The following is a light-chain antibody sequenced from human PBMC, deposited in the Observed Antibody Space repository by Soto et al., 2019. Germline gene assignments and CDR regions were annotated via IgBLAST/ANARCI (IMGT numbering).Light chain of an antibody. J-gene: IGKJ1*01. CDR2: GAF. CDR1: QNINSN. Sequence: EIVMTQSPATLSVSPGERATLSCRASQNINSNLAWYQQKPGQGPRLLIYGAFTRATGVQDRFTGSGSGTEFTLTISSLQSEDFAVYYCQQYNKWLTWTFGQGTKVDIK. CDR3: QQYNKWLTWT. V-gene: IGKV3-15*01.